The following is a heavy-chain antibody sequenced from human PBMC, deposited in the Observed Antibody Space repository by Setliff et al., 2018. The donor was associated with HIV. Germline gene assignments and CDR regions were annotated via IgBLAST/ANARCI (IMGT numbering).Heavy chain of an antibody. Sequence: GGSLRLSCTTSGFTFGDYAMTWVRQTPGRGLEWVGFIRSKAYGGTTEYAASVKGRFTISRDDSKSIAYLQMNSLKIEDTAVYYCKADSSGYPWGQGTLVTVSS. J-gene: IGHJ5*02. CDR2: IRSKAYGGTT. CDR1: GFTFGDYA. CDR3: KADSSGYP. V-gene: IGHV3-49*04. D-gene: IGHD3-22*01.